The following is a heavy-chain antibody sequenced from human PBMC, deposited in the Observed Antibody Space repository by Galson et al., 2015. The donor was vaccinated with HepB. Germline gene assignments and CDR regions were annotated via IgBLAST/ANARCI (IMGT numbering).Heavy chain of an antibody. CDR2: MNPNSGNT. D-gene: IGHD3-22*01. J-gene: IGHJ3*02. Sequence: SVKVSCKASGYTFTSYDINWVRQATGQGLEWMGWMNPNSGNTGYAQKFQGRVTMTRNTSISTAYMELSSLRSEDTAVYYCAGDYDSTYRSGFDIWGQGTMVTVSS. V-gene: IGHV1-8*01. CDR1: GYTFTSYD. CDR3: AGDYDSTYRSGFDI.